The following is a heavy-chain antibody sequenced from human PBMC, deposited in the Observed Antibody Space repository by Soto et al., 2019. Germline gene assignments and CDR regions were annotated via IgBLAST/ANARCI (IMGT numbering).Heavy chain of an antibody. CDR3: ARTNDILTGHYIDYYYYYMDV. CDR2: ISSSGSTI. D-gene: IGHD3-9*01. J-gene: IGHJ6*03. CDR1: GFTFSDYY. V-gene: IGHV3-11*01. Sequence: PWGSLRLSCAASGFTFSDYYMSWIRQAPGKGLEGVSYISSSGSTIYYADSVKGRFTISRDNAKNSLYLQMNSLRAEDTAVYYCARTNDILTGHYIDYYYYYMDVWGKGTTVTVSS.